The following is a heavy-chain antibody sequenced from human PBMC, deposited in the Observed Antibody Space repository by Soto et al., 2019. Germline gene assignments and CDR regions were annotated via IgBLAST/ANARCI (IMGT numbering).Heavy chain of an antibody. CDR1: GFTFSSYA. CDR2: ISYDGSHK. CDR3: ARDLIKRGESYVPNMDV. Sequence: QEQLVESGGGVVQPGGSLRLYGTASGFTFSSYAIHWVRQAPGKGLEWVAVISYDGSHKYYADAVKGRFTISRDNSNNTLYLQMTSLRAEDTAVYYCARDLIKRGESYVPNMDVWGQGTTVTVSS. J-gene: IGHJ6*02. D-gene: IGHD7-27*01. V-gene: IGHV3-30-3*01.